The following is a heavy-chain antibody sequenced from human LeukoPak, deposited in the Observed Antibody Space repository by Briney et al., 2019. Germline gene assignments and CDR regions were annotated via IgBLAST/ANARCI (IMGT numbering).Heavy chain of an antibody. CDR3: ARDRAIRTRSGGVRSYYYMDV. CDR2: ISYDGSNK. CDR1: GFTFSSYG. Sequence: GGSLRLSCAASGFTFSSYGMHWVRQAPGKGLEWVAVISYDGSNKYYADSVKGRFTISRDNSKNTLYLQMNSLRAEDTAVYYCARDRAIRTRSGGVRSYYYMDVWGKGTTVTISS. J-gene: IGHJ6*03. D-gene: IGHD2-15*01. V-gene: IGHV3-30*03.